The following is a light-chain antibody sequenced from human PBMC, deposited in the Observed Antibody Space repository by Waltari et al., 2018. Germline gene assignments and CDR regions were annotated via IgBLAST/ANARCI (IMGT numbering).Light chain of an antibody. CDR1: QSISPY. CDR3: QPSYKTPLT. J-gene: IGKJ1*01. Sequence: DIQMTQSPSSLSASVGDRVNITCRASQSISPYLNWYQQRLGTAPKLLIYAVSTFHSGVPSRFSGSGSGTDFTLTISSLQPEDFATYYCQPSYKTPLTFGQGTRLEI. V-gene: IGKV1-39*01. CDR2: AVS.